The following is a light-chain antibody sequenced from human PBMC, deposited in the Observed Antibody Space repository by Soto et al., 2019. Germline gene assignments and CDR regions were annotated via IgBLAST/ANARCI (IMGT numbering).Light chain of an antibody. Sequence: DIQMTQSPSTLSASVGDRVTITCRASQSISSWLAWYQQKPGKAPKLLIYDASSLESGVPSRFSGSGSGTEFTLTISSLQPDDFAIYYCHQYISYSWTFGQGTKVEIK. CDR3: HQYISYSWT. CDR1: QSISSW. CDR2: DAS. V-gene: IGKV1-5*01. J-gene: IGKJ1*01.